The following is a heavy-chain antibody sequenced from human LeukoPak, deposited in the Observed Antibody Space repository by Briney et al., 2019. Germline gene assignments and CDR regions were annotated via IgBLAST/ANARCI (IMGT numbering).Heavy chain of an antibody. D-gene: IGHD3-3*01. CDR2: IYSGGST. CDR1: GFTVSSNY. V-gene: IGHV3-66*02. CDR3: ARAIVDYDFWSGPSDY. Sequence: GGSLRLSCAASGFTVSSNYMSWVRQAPGKGLEWVSVIYSGGSTYYADSVKGRFTISRDNSKNTLYLQMNSLRAEDTAVYYCARAIVDYDFWSGPSDYWGQGTLVTVSS. J-gene: IGHJ4*02.